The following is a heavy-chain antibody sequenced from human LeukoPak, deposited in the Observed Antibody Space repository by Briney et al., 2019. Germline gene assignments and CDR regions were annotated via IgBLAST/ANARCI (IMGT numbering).Heavy chain of an antibody. Sequence: GGSLRLSCEASGFTFNSYAMNWVRQAPGKGLEWLSMISGSGDNTYYADSVKGRFTISRDNSKNTLYLQMSSLGAGDTAIYYCAKTIHSDFWRGYYSYFDYWGRGTLVTVSS. V-gene: IGHV3-23*01. CDR3: AKTIHSDFWRGYYSYFDY. CDR1: GFTFNSYA. D-gene: IGHD3-3*01. CDR2: ISGSGDNT. J-gene: IGHJ4*02.